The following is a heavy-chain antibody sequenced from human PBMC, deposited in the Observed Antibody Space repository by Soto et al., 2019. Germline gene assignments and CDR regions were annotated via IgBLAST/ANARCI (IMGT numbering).Heavy chain of an antibody. Sequence: SGGSLRLSCAVSGFTLSNHAMSWVRQAPGKGLEWVSAISTAVGATYYADSVKGRFTISRDDSNNTLYLQMDSLRAEDTAVYYCAKDRTAAARNFDYWAQGTLVTVSS. J-gene: IGHJ4*02. CDR2: ISTAVGAT. CDR1: GFTLSNHA. V-gene: IGHV3-23*01. CDR3: AKDRTAAARNFDY. D-gene: IGHD6-13*01.